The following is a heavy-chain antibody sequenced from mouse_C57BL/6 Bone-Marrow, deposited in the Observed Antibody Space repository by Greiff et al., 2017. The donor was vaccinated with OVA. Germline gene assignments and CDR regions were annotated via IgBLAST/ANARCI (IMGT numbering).Heavy chain of an antibody. V-gene: IGHV3-6*01. D-gene: IGHD2-5*01. CDR2: ISYDGSN. J-gene: IGHJ3*01. CDR1: GYSITSGYY. Sequence: EVKVEESGPGLVKPSQSLSLTCSVTGYSITSGYYWNWIRQFPGNKLEWMGYISYDGSNNYNPSLKNRISITRDTSKNQFFLKLNSVTTEDTATYYCAREAEYYSNPWFAYWGQGTLVTVSA. CDR3: AREAEYYSNPWFAY.